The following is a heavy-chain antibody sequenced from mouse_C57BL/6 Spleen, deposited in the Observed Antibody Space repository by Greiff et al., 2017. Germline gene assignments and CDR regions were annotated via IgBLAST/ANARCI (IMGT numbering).Heavy chain of an antibody. Sequence: VQLQQSGAELAKPGASVKLSCKASGYPFTSYWMHWVKQRPGQGLEWIGYINPSSGYTKYNQKFKDKATLTADKSSRTAYMQLSSLTYEYSAVYYCARGGFAYWGQGTLVTVSA. CDR1: GYPFTSYW. CDR2: INPSSGYT. CDR3: ARGGFAY. J-gene: IGHJ3*01. V-gene: IGHV1-7*01.